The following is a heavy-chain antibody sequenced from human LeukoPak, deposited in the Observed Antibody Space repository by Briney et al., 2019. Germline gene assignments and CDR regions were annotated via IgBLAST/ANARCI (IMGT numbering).Heavy chain of an antibody. J-gene: IGHJ5*02. D-gene: IGHD3-16*01. V-gene: IGHV3-21*01. CDR2: ISSSSTYI. Sequence: GGSLRLSCVASGSGFSSNTYNMIWVRQAPGKGLGWVSSISSSSTYIYYADSVKGRFTISRGNAKNSLYLQMNSLRAEDTAIYYCARDGGYRFDPWGQGTLVTVSS. CDR1: GSGFSSNTYN. CDR3: ARDGGYRFDP.